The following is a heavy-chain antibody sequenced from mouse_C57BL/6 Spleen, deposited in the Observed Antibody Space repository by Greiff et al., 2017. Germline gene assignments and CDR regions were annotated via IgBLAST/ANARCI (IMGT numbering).Heavy chain of an antibody. Sequence: VQLRQPGAELVMPGASVKLSCKASGYTFTSYWMHWVKQRPGQGLEWIGEIDPSDSYTNYNQKFKGKSTLTVDKSSSTAYMQLSSLTSEDSAVYYCARGTTVVRAMDYWGQGTSVTVSS. CDR1: GYTFTSYW. V-gene: IGHV1-69*01. CDR2: IDPSDSYT. CDR3: ARGTTVVRAMDY. J-gene: IGHJ4*01. D-gene: IGHD1-1*01.